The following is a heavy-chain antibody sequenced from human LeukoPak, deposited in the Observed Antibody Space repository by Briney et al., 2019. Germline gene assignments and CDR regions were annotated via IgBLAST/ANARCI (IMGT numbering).Heavy chain of an antibody. D-gene: IGHD1-14*01. V-gene: IGHV3-30*18. Sequence: GRSLRLSCAASGFTFSSYGMHWVRQAPGKGLEWVAVISYDGSNKYYADSVKGRFTISRDNSKNTLYLQMNSLRAEDTAVYYCAKDLPVPVAFDIWGQGTMVTVSS. CDR2: ISYDGSNK. CDR3: AKDLPVPVAFDI. CDR1: GFTFSSYG. J-gene: IGHJ3*02.